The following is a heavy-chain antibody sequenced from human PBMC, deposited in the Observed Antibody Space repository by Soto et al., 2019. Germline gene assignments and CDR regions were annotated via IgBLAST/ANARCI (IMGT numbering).Heavy chain of an antibody. CDR3: AREAQIVVVDNWFDP. D-gene: IGHD3-22*01. J-gene: IGHJ5*02. CDR1: GFAFSSYA. Sequence: GGSLRLSSAASGFAFSSYAMHWVRQAPGKGLEWVAVISYDGSNKYYADSVKGRFTISRDNSKNTLYLQMNGLRAEDTAVYYCAREAQIVVVDNWFDPWGQGTLVTVSS. V-gene: IGHV3-30-3*01. CDR2: ISYDGSNK.